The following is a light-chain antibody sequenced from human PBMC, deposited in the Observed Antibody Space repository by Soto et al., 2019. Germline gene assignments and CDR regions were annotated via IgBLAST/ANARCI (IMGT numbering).Light chain of an antibody. V-gene: IGKV3-20*01. J-gene: IGKJ1*01. CDR2: GAS. Sequence: EIVLTQSPGTLSLSPGERAALSCRASQIVSSSYLAWYQQKPGQAPRLLIYGASSRATGIPDRFSGSGSGTDFFLTISRLEPEDFAVYYCQQYGSSPKTFGQGTKVEIK. CDR1: QIVSSSY. CDR3: QQYGSSPKT.